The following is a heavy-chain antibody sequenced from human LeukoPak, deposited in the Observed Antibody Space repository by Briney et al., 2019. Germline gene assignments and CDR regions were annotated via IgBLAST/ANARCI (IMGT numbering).Heavy chain of an antibody. Sequence: ASVKVSCKASGYTFTSYGISWVRQAPGQGLEWMGWISAYNGNTNYAQKFQGRVTMTEDTSTDTAYMELSSLRSEDTAVYYCATEVGAPRWGQGTLVTVSS. J-gene: IGHJ4*02. V-gene: IGHV1-18*01. CDR3: ATEVGAPR. CDR1: GYTFTSYG. CDR2: ISAYNGNT. D-gene: IGHD1-26*01.